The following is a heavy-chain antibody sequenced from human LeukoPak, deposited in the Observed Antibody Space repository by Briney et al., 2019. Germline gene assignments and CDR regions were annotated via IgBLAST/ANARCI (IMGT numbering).Heavy chain of an antibody. V-gene: IGHV4-30-2*01. CDR1: GGSISSGGYY. CDR2: IYHSGST. CDR3: ARDSSSSGWERVDY. J-gene: IGHJ4*02. Sequence: PSETLSLTCTVSGGSISSGGYYWSWIRQPPGKGLEWIGYIYHSGSTYYNPSLKSRVTISVDRSKNQFSLKLSSVTAADTAVYYCARDSSSSGWERVDYWGQGTLVTVSS. D-gene: IGHD6-6*01.